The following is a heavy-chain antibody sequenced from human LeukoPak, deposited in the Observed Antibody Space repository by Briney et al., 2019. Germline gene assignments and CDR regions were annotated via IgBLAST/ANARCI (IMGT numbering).Heavy chain of an antibody. V-gene: IGHV3-64*01. CDR3: AKDKSGYQLLPVYYFDY. CDR1: GFNLRNYA. D-gene: IGHD2-2*01. CDR2: SSSNGGSA. Sequence: GGSLRLSCAASGFNLRNYAMHWVRQAPGKGLEYISGSSSNGGSAYYKNSVKGRFTISRDNSKNTVYLQMGSLRAEDTAVYYCAKDKSGYQLLPVYYFDYWGQGTLVTVSS. J-gene: IGHJ4*02.